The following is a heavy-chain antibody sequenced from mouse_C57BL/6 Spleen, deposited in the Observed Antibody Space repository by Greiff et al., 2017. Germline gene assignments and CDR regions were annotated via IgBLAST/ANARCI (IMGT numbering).Heavy chain of an antibody. Sequence: QVQLKQPGAELVMPGASVKLSCKASGYTFTSYWLHWVKQRPGQGLEWIGEIDPSDSYTNYNQKFKGKSTLTVDKSSSTAYMQLSSLTSEDSAVYYCARSDYYGSSYTFLFDVWGTETTVTVSS. CDR1: GYTFTSYW. D-gene: IGHD1-1*01. CDR2: IDPSDSYT. CDR3: ARSDYYGSSYTFLFDV. J-gene: IGHJ1*03. V-gene: IGHV1-69*01.